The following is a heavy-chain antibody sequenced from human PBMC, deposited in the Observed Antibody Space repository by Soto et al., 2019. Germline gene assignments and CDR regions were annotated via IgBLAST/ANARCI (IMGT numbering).Heavy chain of an antibody. V-gene: IGHV1-69*13. CDR1: GGTFSSYA. Sequence: VKVSCKASGGTFSSYAISLVRQAPGQGLEWMGGIIPIFGTANYAQKFQGRVTITADESTSTAYMELSSLRSEDTAVYYCAREGAIAVAPYGMDVWGQGTTVTVSS. CDR3: AREGAIAVAPYGMDV. D-gene: IGHD6-19*01. CDR2: IIPIFGTA. J-gene: IGHJ6*02.